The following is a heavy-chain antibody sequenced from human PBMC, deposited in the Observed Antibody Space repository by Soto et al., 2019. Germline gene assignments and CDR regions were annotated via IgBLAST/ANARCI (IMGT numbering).Heavy chain of an antibody. Sequence: PSETLSLTCTVSGGSISSGDYYWSWIRQPPGKGLEWIGYIYYSGSTYYNPSLKSRVSISIDTSKNQFSLKLTSVTAADTAVYYCARDRASFWSSPAPNYGMDVWGQGATVTVSS. J-gene: IGHJ6*02. CDR1: GGSISSGDYY. CDR3: ARDRASFWSSPAPNYGMDV. CDR2: IYYSGST. V-gene: IGHV4-30-4*01. D-gene: IGHD3-3*01.